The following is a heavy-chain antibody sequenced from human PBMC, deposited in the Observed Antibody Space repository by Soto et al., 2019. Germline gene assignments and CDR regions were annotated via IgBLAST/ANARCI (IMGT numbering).Heavy chain of an antibody. J-gene: IGHJ4*02. CDR1: GGSISGSH. D-gene: IGHD3-10*01. V-gene: IGHV4-59*01. CDR2: VYYTGST. Sequence: PSETLSLTCSVSGGSISGSHWSWIRQSPGKGLEWLGYVYYTGSTNYSPSLRSRVSISVDTSKNEFSLRLSSVTAADTAVYYCVYGYYFDYWGQGTLVTVSS. CDR3: VYGYYFDY.